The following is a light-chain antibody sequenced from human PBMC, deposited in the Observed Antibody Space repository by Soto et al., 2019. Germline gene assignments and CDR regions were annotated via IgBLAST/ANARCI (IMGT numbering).Light chain of an antibody. J-gene: IGKJ5*01. CDR2: SAS. CDR3: QQSLTMPIT. V-gene: IGKV1-39*01. Sequence: TQSPATLSLSPGERATLSCRASQSVNNYLNWYLQRPGQAPKLLIRSASTLQRGVPSRFSGSGSRTEFTLTSADLQPDDFGTYYCQQSLTMPITFGHVTRLDIK. CDR1: QSVNNY.